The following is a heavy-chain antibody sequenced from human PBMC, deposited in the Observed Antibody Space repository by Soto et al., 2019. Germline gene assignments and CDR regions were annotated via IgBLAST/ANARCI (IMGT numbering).Heavy chain of an antibody. J-gene: IGHJ6*02. Sequence: GESLKISCHVSGYTFTNYWISWVRQMPGKGLEWLGNIDPSDSYTNYSPSFQGHVTISVDKSISTAYSQWYSLKASDTAMYYCARLDVWGQGTTVTVSS. CDR1: GYTFTNYW. CDR2: IDPSDSYT. CDR3: ARLDV. V-gene: IGHV5-10-1*01.